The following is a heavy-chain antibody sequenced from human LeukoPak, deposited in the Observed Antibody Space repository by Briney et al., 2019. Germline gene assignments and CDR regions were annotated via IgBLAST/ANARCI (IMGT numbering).Heavy chain of an antibody. J-gene: IGHJ4*02. CDR2: IYHSGST. CDR3: AREDYYYDSSGRFPIDY. V-gene: IGHV4-4*02. Sequence: PSGTLSLTCAVSGGSISSSNWWSWVRQPPGKGLEWIGEIYHSGSTNYNPSLKSRVTISVDKSKNQFSLKLSSVTAADTAVYYCAREDYYYDSSGRFPIDYWGQGTLVTVSS. CDR1: GGSISSSNW. D-gene: IGHD3-22*01.